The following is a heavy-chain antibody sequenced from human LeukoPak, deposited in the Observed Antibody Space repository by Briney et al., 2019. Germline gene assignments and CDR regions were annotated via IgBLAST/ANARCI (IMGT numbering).Heavy chain of an antibody. CDR3: AKDPEYSSSSNNY. CDR2: ISGSGGST. CDR1: GFTFSSYA. D-gene: IGHD6-6*01. Sequence: PGGSLRLSCAASGFTFSSYAMSWVRQAPGKGLEWVSAISGSGGSTYYADSVEGRFTISRDNSKNTLYLQMNSLRAEDTAVYYCAKDPEYSSSSNNYWGQGTLVTVSS. J-gene: IGHJ4*02. V-gene: IGHV3-23*01.